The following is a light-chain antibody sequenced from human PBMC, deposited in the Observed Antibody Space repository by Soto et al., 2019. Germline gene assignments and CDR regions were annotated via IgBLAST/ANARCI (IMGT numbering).Light chain of an antibody. Sequence: DIQMTQSPSTLSASVGDRVTITCLASQSISFWLAWYQQKPGKAPNLLIYDGSSLQSGVPSRFSGSRSGTQFTLTISSLQPVDVATYYCQQYNMYPYTFGQGTKLEIK. V-gene: IGKV1-5*01. J-gene: IGKJ2*01. CDR3: QQYNMYPYT. CDR1: QSISFW. CDR2: DGS.